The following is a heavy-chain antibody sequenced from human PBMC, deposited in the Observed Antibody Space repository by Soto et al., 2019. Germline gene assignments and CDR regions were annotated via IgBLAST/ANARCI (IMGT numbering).Heavy chain of an antibody. D-gene: IGHD6-6*01. CDR3: ASSIAARPGGYCYYYYGMDV. J-gene: IGHJ6*02. V-gene: IGHV1-69*06. Sequence: SVKVSCKASGGTFSSYAISWVRQAPGQGLEWMGGIIPIFGTANYAQKFQGRVTITADKSTSTAYMELSSLRSEDTAVCYCASSIAARPGGYCYYYYGMDVWGQGTTVTVSS. CDR1: GGTFSSYA. CDR2: IIPIFGTA.